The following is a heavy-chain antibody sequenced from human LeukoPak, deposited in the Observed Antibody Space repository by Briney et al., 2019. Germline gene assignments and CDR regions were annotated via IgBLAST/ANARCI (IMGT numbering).Heavy chain of an antibody. J-gene: IGHJ4*02. CDR1: GYSISSGYY. V-gene: IGHV4-61*01. CDR2: IYYSGNT. Sequence: SETLSLTCTVSGYSISSGYYWGWIRQPPGKGLEWIGFIYYSGNTNYNPSLKSRVTISVDTSKNQFSLKLNSMTAADTAVYYCARGALLWFGDRMEYYFDYWGQGTLLTVSS. D-gene: IGHD3-10*01. CDR3: ARGALLWFGDRMEYYFDY.